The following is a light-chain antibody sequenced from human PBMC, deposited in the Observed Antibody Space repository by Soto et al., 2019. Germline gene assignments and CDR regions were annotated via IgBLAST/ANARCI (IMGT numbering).Light chain of an antibody. CDR1: QSVASSF. CDR2: GAS. Sequence: EIVLTQSPGALSLSPGERATLSCRASQSVASSFFAWYQQKPGQAPRLLMYGASSRATGIPDRFSGSGSGTDFTLTISRLEPEDCAMYYCQQYGSSPITFGPGTKVDLK. CDR3: QQYGSSPIT. V-gene: IGKV3-20*01. J-gene: IGKJ3*01.